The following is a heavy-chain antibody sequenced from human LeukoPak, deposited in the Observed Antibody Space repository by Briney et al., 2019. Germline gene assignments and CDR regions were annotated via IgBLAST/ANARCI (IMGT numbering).Heavy chain of an antibody. Sequence: GGSLRLSCAASGFTFTTFTMNWVRQAPGEGLEWVSAINRGGGGTYYADFVKGRFTISRDNSENTLYLQMNSLRVEDTATYYCAKGTERYREVSSFDSWGQGTQVTVSS. V-gene: IGHV3-23*01. CDR3: AKGTERYREVSSFDS. D-gene: IGHD3-10*01. CDR2: INRGGGGT. J-gene: IGHJ4*02. CDR1: GFTFTTFT.